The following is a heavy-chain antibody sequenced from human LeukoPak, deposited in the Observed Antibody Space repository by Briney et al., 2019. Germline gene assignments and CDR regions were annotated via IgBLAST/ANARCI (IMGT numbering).Heavy chain of an antibody. D-gene: IGHD3-22*01. J-gene: IGHJ4*02. CDR2: ISSGSTI. CDR3: ARPYYYDNSGYYHGDY. Sequence: GGSLRLSCAASGFTFSSYEMNWVRQAPGKGLEWVSYISSGSTIYYADSVKGRFTISRDNAKKSLYLQMNSLRADDTAVYYCARPYYYDNSGYYHGDYWGQGTLVTVSS. V-gene: IGHV3-48*03. CDR1: GFTFSSYE.